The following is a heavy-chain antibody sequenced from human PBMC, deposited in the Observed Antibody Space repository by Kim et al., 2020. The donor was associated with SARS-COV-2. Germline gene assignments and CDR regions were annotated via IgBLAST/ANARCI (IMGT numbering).Heavy chain of an antibody. D-gene: IGHD2-2*01. CDR2: ISSNGGST. V-gene: IGHV3-64D*06. J-gene: IGHJ4*02. CDR1: GFTFSSYA. CDR3: VKTKYQLLFYENNFDY. Sequence: GGSLRLSCSASGFTFSSYAMHWVRQAPGKGLEYVSAISSNGGSTYYADSVKGRFTISRDNSKNTLYLQMSSLRAEDTAVYYCVKTKYQLLFYENNFDYWGQGTLVTVSS.